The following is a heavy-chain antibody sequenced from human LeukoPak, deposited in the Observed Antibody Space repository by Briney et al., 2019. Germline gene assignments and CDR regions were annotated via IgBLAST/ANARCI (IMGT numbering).Heavy chain of an antibody. CDR3: AKDNNGAAAGIIPGAFDI. V-gene: IGHV3-30*18. D-gene: IGHD6-13*01. Sequence: GGSLRLSCAASGFTFTNHGMHWVRQAPGKGLEWVAGISYDGSNKYYADSVKGRFTISRDNSKNTLFLQMNSLRGEDTAVYYCAKDNNGAAAGIIPGAFDIWGQGAMVTGSS. CDR2: ISYDGSNK. J-gene: IGHJ3*02. CDR1: GFTFTNHG.